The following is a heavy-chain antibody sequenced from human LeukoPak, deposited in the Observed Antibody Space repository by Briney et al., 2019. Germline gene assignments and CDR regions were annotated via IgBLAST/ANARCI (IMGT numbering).Heavy chain of an antibody. Sequence: GGSLRLSRAASGFTFSSFEMNWVRQAPGKGLEWLSYISSSGSVIYYADSVKGRFTVSRDNAENSLFLQMNSLRAEDTAIYYCARDRLGGRVYYDAFDIWGQGTMVTVSS. J-gene: IGHJ3*02. CDR3: ARDRLGGRVYYDAFDI. CDR1: GFTFSSFE. D-gene: IGHD6-13*01. CDR2: ISSSGSVI. V-gene: IGHV3-48*03.